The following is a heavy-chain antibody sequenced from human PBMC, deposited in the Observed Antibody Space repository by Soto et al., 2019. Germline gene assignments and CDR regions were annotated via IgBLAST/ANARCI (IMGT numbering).Heavy chain of an antibody. CDR1: GYSFTSYW. J-gene: IGHJ6*02. CDR3: ARGALVRLRFLEWYTDGGYYYYGMDV. D-gene: IGHD3-3*01. Sequence: PGESLKISCKGSGYSFTSYWISWVRQMPGKGLEWMGRIDPSDSYTNYSPSFQGHVTISVDTSKNQFSLKLSSVTAADTAVYYCARGALVRLRFLEWYTDGGYYYYGMDVWGQGTTVTVSS. CDR2: IDPSDSYT. V-gene: IGHV5-10-1*01.